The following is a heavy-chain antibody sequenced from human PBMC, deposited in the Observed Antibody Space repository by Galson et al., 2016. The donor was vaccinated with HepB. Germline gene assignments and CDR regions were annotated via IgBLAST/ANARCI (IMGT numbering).Heavy chain of an antibody. D-gene: IGHD3-16*02. CDR1: GFTFSNNG. Sequence: SLRLSCAASGFTFSNNGMHWVRQAPGKGLEWVAVIWYDGSNKYYADSVKGRFTISRDNSKNTLYLQMSRLRAEDTAVYYCARDGYVWGSYRPSRYYHYYMDVWGKGTTVTVSS. CDR3: ARDGYVWGSYRPSRYYHYYMDV. CDR2: IWYDGSNK. V-gene: IGHV3-33*01. J-gene: IGHJ6*03.